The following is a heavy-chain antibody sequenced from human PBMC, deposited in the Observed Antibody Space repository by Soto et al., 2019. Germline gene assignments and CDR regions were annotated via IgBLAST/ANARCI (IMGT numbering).Heavy chain of an antibody. V-gene: IGHV4-59*01. CDR2: VFYSGNT. CDR3: ARDLICCGMEV. J-gene: IGHJ6*02. D-gene: IGHD2-8*01. Sequence: ETLALTCNDSGASIRSYYWNWMRQSPGKGLEWLGNVFYSGNTNLNPSLRDRLSISVDTSKNKFSLMLNSVTAADTAVYYCARDLICCGMEVWGQGTTVTVSS. CDR1: GASIRSYY.